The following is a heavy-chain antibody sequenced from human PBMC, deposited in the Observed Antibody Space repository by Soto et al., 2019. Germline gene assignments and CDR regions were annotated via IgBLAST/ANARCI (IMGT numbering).Heavy chain of an antibody. D-gene: IGHD1-26*01. CDR2: FSSNGGST. V-gene: IGHV3-23*01. J-gene: IGHJ4*02. CDR1: GFSFSTHA. CDR3: AKEVGGGASAFDF. Sequence: GGSLRLSCAASGFSFSTHAMSWVRQAPGKGLEWVSGFSSNGGSTYYADSVKGRFTISRDNSKNMLYLQMNSLRADDTAVYYCAKEVGGGASAFDFWGQGTLVTVSS.